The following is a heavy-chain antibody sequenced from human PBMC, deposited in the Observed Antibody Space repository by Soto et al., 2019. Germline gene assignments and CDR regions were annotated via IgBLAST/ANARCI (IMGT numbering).Heavy chain of an antibody. J-gene: IGHJ4*02. Sequence: EVQLLESGGALVQPGGSLRLSCAASGFTFSSDAMSWVRQAPGKGLEWVSTISGDGGKLYYADSVKGRFTVSRDNSKNTLYLQMTSLRAEDTAIYYCAKRATGSSWYVFDYWGQGTLVTVSS. CDR3: AKRATGSSWYVFDY. CDR2: ISGDGGKL. V-gene: IGHV3-23*01. D-gene: IGHD6-13*01. CDR1: GFTFSSDA.